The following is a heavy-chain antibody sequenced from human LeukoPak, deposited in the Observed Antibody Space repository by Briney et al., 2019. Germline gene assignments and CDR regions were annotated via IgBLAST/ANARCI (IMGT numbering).Heavy chain of an antibody. Sequence: ASVKVSCKASGYTFTGHYMNWVRQAPGQGLEWMGWINPNTGGTNYAQSFQGRVTMTRDTSIRTSYMELSSLLSDDTALYYCARGGHGHTQNDYWGQGTLVTVSS. CDR1: GYTFTGHY. J-gene: IGHJ4*02. CDR3: ARGGHGHTQNDY. V-gene: IGHV1-2*02. CDR2: INPNTGGT. D-gene: IGHD5-24*01.